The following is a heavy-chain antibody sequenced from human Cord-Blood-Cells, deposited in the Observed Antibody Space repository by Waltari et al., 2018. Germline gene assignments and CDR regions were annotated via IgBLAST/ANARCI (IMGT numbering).Heavy chain of an antibody. Sequence: QVQLQESGPGLVKPSETLSLTCTVSGGSISSYYWSWIRQPPGKGLEWIGYIYYSGSTNYNPSLKGRVNISVDTSKNQFALKLSSVTAADTAVYYCARGGGGYDSVGLDYWGQGTLVTVSS. D-gene: IGHD5-12*01. CDR3: ARGGGGYDSVGLDY. CDR2: IYYSGST. J-gene: IGHJ4*02. V-gene: IGHV4-59*01. CDR1: GGSISSYY.